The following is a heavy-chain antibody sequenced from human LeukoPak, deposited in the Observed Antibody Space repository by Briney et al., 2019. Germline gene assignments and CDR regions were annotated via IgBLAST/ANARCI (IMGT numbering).Heavy chain of an antibody. Sequence: GASVKVSCKASGGTFSSYAISWVRQAPGQGLEWMGGIIPIFGTANYAQKFQGRVTTTADESTSTAYMELSSLRSEDTAVYYCQYQEPTSEKYFDYWGQGTLVTVSS. V-gene: IGHV1-69*13. CDR2: IIPIFGTA. CDR1: GGTFSSYA. D-gene: IGHD1-14*01. J-gene: IGHJ4*02. CDR3: QYQEPTSEKYFDY.